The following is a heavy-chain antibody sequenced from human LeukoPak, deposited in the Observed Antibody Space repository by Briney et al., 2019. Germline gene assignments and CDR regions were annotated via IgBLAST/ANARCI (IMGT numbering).Heavy chain of an antibody. J-gene: IGHJ4*02. V-gene: IGHV3-53*01. Sequence: GGSLRLSCVASGFNVSTNYMSWVRQAPGKGLEWVSVFYRGGTTYYADSVKGRFTISRHNSKNTLYLQMNSLRAEDTAVYYCARFLSGSSYYFDYWGQGTLVTVSS. CDR1: GFNVSTNY. D-gene: IGHD1-26*01. CDR3: ARFLSGSSYYFDY. CDR2: FYRGGTT.